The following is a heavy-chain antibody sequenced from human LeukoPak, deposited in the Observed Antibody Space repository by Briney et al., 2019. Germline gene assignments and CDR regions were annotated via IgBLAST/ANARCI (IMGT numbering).Heavy chain of an antibody. V-gene: IGHV3-74*01. CDR3: AKSDCSSIYCYVLDY. J-gene: IGHJ4*02. D-gene: IGHD2-2*01. CDR2: INDDGSRT. CDR1: GFTFSHYW. Sequence: GGSLRLSCSASGFTFSHYWMNWVRQAPGKGLVWVSRINDDGSRTGYADSVKGRFTISRDYSKNTLFLQMNSLRAEDTALYYCAKSDCSSIYCYVLDYWGQGTLVTVSS.